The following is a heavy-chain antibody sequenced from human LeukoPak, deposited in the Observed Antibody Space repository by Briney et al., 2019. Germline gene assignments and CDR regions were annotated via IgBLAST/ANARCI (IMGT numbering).Heavy chain of an antibody. J-gene: IGHJ6*03. V-gene: IGHV1-2*02. CDR3: ARVVVPAAIVMDYYYYMDV. CDR2: INPNSGGT. CDR1: GYTFTGYY. D-gene: IGHD2-2*02. Sequence: ASVKVSCKASGYTFTGYYMHWVRQAPGQGLEWMGWINPNSGGTNYAQKFQGRVTMTRDTSISTAYMELSRLRSDDTAVYYCARVVVPAAIVMDYYYYMDVWGKGTTVTVSS.